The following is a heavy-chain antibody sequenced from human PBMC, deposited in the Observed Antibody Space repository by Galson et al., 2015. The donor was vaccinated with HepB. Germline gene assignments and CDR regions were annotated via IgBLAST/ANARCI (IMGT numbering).Heavy chain of an antibody. Sequence: SLRLSCAASGFTISGYSMIWVRQAPWKGLEWVASITGGGNYINYADSVQDRFTISRDNARNSLFLQMNSLRVDDTAVYYCARVPLQPGYFDLWGRGTPVTVSS. CDR2: ITGGGNYI. CDR3: ARVPLQPGYFDL. D-gene: IGHD4-11*01. V-gene: IGHV3-21*01. J-gene: IGHJ2*01. CDR1: GFTISGYS.